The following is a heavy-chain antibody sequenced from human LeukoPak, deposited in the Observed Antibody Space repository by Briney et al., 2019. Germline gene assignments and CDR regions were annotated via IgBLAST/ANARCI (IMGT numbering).Heavy chain of an antibody. CDR2: IYYSGST. CDR1: GVSISSGGYY. Sequence: SQTLSLTCTVSGVSISSGGYYWSWIRQHPGKGLEWIGYIYYSGSTYYNPSLKSRVTISVDTSKNQFSLKLSSVTAADTAVYYCASTEDDYGDYGTASYYGMDVWGQGTTVTVSS. D-gene: IGHD4-17*01. V-gene: IGHV4-31*03. CDR3: ASTEDDYGDYGTASYYGMDV. J-gene: IGHJ6*02.